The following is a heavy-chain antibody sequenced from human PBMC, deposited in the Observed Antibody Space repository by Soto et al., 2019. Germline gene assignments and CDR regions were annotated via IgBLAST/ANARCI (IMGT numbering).Heavy chain of an antibody. Sequence: QVQLVESGGGVVQPGRSLRLSCAASGFTFSSYAMHWVRQAPGKGLEWVAVISYDGSNKYYADSVKGRFTISGDNSKNTLYLQMNSLRAEDTAVYYCARDKPDGSGSYFYYYGMDVWGQGTTVTVSS. CDR3: ARDKPDGSGSYFYYYGMDV. D-gene: IGHD3-10*01. CDR2: ISYDGSNK. V-gene: IGHV3-30-3*01. CDR1: GFTFSSYA. J-gene: IGHJ6*02.